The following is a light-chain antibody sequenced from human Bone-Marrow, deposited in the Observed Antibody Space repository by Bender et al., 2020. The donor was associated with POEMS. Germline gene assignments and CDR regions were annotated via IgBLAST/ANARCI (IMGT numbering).Light chain of an antibody. CDR2: EVS. CDR1: RRDVGGYAY. J-gene: IGLJ2*01. V-gene: IGLV2-14*01. Sequence: QSALTQPASVSGSPGQSVTISCTGTRRDVGGYAYVSWYQQHPGEAPKLIIYEVSKRPSGVSNRFSGSKSDNTASLTISGLQAEDEADFYCCSYAGSSIHVVFGGGTKLTVL. CDR3: CSYAGSSIHVV.